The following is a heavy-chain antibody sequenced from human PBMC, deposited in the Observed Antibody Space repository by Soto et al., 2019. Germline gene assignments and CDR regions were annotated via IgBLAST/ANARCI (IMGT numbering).Heavy chain of an antibody. Sequence: QVHLVQSGAGVQRPGASVKVSCKASGYTFTNLAIHWVRQAPGQGLEWMGWINAGNGHTKYSQSFQDRVTITSDTSASTAYMELSSLRSEDTAVYYCVSQAIFGAAFWGQGTLVTVSS. CDR2: INAGNGHT. V-gene: IGHV1-3*01. CDR3: VSQAIFGAAF. CDR1: GYTFTNLA. D-gene: IGHD3-10*02. J-gene: IGHJ4*02.